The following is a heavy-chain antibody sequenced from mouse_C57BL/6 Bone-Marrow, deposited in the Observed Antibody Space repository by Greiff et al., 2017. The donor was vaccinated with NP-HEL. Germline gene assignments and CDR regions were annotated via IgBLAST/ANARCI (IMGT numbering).Heavy chain of an antibody. D-gene: IGHD2-3*01. CDR3: MSHDGYYGFAY. J-gene: IGHJ3*01. Sequence: DVKLVESGGGLVQPKGSLKLSCAASGFSFNTYAMNWVRQAPGKGLEWVARIRSKSNNYATYYADSVKDRFTISRDDSESMLYLQMNNLKTEDTAMYYCMSHDGYYGFAYWGQGTLVTVSA. V-gene: IGHV10-1*01. CDR1: GFSFNTYA. CDR2: IRSKSNNYAT.